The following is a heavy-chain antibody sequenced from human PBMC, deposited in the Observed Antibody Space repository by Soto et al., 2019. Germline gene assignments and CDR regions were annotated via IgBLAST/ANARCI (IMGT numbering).Heavy chain of an antibody. CDR3: ARDRVTMIVVNGMDV. Sequence: EVQLVESGGGLVQPGGSLRLSCAASGFTFSSYWMHWVRQAPGKGLVWVSRINSDGSITSYADSVKGRFTISRDNAKNTLYLQMNSLRAEDTAVYYCARDRVTMIVVNGMDVWGQGTTVTVSS. CDR1: GFTFSSYW. V-gene: IGHV3-74*01. J-gene: IGHJ6*02. CDR2: INSDGSIT. D-gene: IGHD3-22*01.